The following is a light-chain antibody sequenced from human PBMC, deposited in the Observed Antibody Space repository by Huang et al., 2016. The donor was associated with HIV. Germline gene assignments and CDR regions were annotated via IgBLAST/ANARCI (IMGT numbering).Light chain of an antibody. J-gene: IGKJ5*01. CDR3: QRYDNLPPAIT. CDR1: QEISDY. Sequence: DFQMTQSPSSLSASVGDSVTITCQASQEISDYLNWSQQRPGKAPKLLSYDASNLETGVPSRFSGSGSGTDFTFTISSLQPEDVGKYYCQRYDNLPPAITFGRGTRLEI. V-gene: IGKV1-33*01. CDR2: DAS.